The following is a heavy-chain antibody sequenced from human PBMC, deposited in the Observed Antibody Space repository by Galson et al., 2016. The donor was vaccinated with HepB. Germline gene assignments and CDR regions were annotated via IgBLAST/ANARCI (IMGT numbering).Heavy chain of an antibody. CDR1: GFTFSRYA. CDR3: VKDGLATSKYYFGL. CDR2: IGGSGEVT. D-gene: IGHD2/OR15-2a*01. V-gene: IGHV3-23*01. Sequence: SLRLSCAASGFTFSRYAMSWVRQAPGKGLEWVSLIGGSGEVTMYADLLAGRFTIPRDNSQNTVFLTINSLRVDETAIYYCVKDGLATSKYYFGLWGQGTLVTVSS. J-gene: IGHJ4*02.